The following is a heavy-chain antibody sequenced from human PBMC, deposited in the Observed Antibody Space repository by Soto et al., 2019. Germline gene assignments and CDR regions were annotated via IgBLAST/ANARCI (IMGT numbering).Heavy chain of an antibody. CDR3: ARWGTTGGLDV. D-gene: IGHD3-16*01. V-gene: IGHV3-33*05. CDR2: TSYDGSNN. J-gene: IGHJ4*01. CDR1: GFTFRSYV. Sequence: QVQLVESGGGVVQPGTSLRLSCVGSGFTFRSYVIHWVRQAPGKGLEWVALTSYDGSNNFYGDSVKGRFTISRHNSRNTVELQMDSLRFEDTALYYCARWGTTGGLDVWGHGTLDSVSS.